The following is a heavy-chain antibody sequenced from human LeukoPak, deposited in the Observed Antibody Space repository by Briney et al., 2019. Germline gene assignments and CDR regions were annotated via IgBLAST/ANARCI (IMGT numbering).Heavy chain of an antibody. CDR1: GYTFTGYY. CDR3: ARSGDYYGESDYMDV. D-gene: IGHD3-10*01. V-gene: IGHV1-2*02. Sequence: EASVKVSCKASGYTFTGYYMHWVRQAPGQWLEWMGWINPNSGGTNYAQKFQGGVTMTRDTSISTAYMELSRLRSDDTAVYYCARSGDYYGESDYMDVWGKGTTVTVSS. CDR2: INPNSGGT. J-gene: IGHJ6*03.